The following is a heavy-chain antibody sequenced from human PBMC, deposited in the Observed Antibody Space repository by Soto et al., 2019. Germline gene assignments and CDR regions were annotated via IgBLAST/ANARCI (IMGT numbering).Heavy chain of an antibody. CDR3: VSDYNAYQRQHVFDI. V-gene: IGHV1-46*02. CDR1: GNTFNNYY. CDR2: INPSGLST. J-gene: IGHJ3*02. Sequence: QVQLVQSGAEVTKPGASVKVSCKASGNTFNNYYIHWLRQAPGQGLEWIGVINPSGLSTSYAQKFQGRVTMTSDTSTTTVSMELSSLRSEETALYLSVSDYNAYQRQHVFDIWGQGTLVTVSS. D-gene: IGHD1-20*01.